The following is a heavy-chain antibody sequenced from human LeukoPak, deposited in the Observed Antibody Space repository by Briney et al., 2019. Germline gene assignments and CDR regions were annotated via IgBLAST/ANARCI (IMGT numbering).Heavy chain of an antibody. V-gene: IGHV4-59*01. CDR1: GGSISSYY. Sequence: PSETLSLTCTVSGGSISSYYWSWIRQPPGKGLEWIGYIYYSGTTNYNSSLQSRVTISVDTSKNQFSLNLSSVTAADTAVYSCARDWNGSGKAAINYYYYYYMDVWGKGTTVTVSS. CDR3: ARDWNGSGKAAINYYYYYYMDV. D-gene: IGHD3-10*01. CDR2: IYYSGTT. J-gene: IGHJ6*03.